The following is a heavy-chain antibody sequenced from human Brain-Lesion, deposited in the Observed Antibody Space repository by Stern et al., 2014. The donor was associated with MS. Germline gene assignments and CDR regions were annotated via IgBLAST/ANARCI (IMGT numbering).Heavy chain of an antibody. CDR2: LHASGAP. D-gene: IGHD1-26*01. CDR1: GASISSGTSY. V-gene: IGHV4-61*02. CDR3: ARGHWELLGNNYFDS. Sequence: VQLVESGPGLVKPSQTLSLTCTVSGASISSGTSYWSWIRQPAGGGLEWIGRLHASGAPYYNPSLKSRVTISGDTSQNPFSLYLTSVTAADTAVYYCARGHWELLGNNYFDSWGQGTLVTVSS. J-gene: IGHJ4*02.